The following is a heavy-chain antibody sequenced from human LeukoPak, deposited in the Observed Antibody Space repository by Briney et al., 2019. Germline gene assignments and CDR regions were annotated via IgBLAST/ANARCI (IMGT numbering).Heavy chain of an antibody. Sequence: GGSPRLSCAASGFIFDDYTFHWVRQAPGKGLEWVPLISRDGGSTYYADSVKGRFTISRDNSKNSLYLQMNGLRTEDTALYYCTKDRYCTTTFCPLDYWGQGTLVTVSS. CDR3: TKDRYCTTTFCPLDY. J-gene: IGHJ4*02. V-gene: IGHV3-43*01. D-gene: IGHD2-8*01. CDR1: GFIFDDYT. CDR2: ISRDGGST.